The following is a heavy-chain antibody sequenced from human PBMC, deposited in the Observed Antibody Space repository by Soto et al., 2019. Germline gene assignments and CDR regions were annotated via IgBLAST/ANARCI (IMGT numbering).Heavy chain of an antibody. J-gene: IGHJ3*02. CDR2: IKSDGGDK. D-gene: IGHD3-22*01. CDR3: ARAENFHDSSGFFDDAFEI. CDR1: RFAFSSFW. V-gene: IGHV3-7*03. Sequence: EVSLRRPCAASRFAFSSFWMSWVRQAPGMGLEWVDNIKSDGGDKYYLDTVKCRFTISRDNAKNSMYLQMNSLRVEDTAVYYCARAENFHDSSGFFDDAFEIWGQGTVVTVSS.